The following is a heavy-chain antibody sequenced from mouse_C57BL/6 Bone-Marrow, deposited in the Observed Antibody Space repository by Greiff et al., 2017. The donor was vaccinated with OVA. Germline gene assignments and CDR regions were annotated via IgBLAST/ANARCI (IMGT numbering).Heavy chain of an antibody. CDR3: AKREGIYDWSWFAY. D-gene: IGHD1-1*01. Sequence: QVQLKESGPGLVAPSQSLSITCTVSGFSLTSYGVDWVRQPPGQGLEWLGVIWGGGSTNYHSALMSRLSIRKDNSKSQVFLKMNSLRTDDTAMYYCAKREGIYDWSWFAYWGQGTLVTVSA. J-gene: IGHJ3*01. CDR2: IWGGGST. CDR1: GFSLTSYG. V-gene: IGHV2-9*01.